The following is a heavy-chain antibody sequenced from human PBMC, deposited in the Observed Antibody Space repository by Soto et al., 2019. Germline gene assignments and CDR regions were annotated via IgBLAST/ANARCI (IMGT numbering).Heavy chain of an antibody. Sequence: SETLSLTCTVAGGSISSYYWSWIRQPPGKGLEWIGYIFSSGSTNYNPSFKSRVTISVDTSKNQFSLKLSSVTAADTAVYYCARRYGGGFDYWGQGTLVTVSS. V-gene: IGHV4-59*08. CDR2: IFSSGST. CDR1: GGSISSYY. CDR3: ARRYGGGFDY. J-gene: IGHJ4*02. D-gene: IGHD3-10*01.